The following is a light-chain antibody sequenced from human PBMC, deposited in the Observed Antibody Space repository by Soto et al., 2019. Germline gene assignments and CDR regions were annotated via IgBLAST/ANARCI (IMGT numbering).Light chain of an antibody. Sequence: NFMLTQPHSVSESPGKTVTIPCTGSSGSIASNYVQWYQQRPGSAPTTVIYENNQRPSGVPDRFSGSVDSSSNSASLTISGLKTDDEADYYCQSYGVTTQVFGGGTKLTVL. CDR2: ENN. CDR1: SGSIASNY. V-gene: IGLV6-57*02. CDR3: QSYGVTTQV. J-gene: IGLJ3*02.